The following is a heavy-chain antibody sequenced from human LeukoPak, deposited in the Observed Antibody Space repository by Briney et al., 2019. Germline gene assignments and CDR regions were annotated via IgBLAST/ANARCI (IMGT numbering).Heavy chain of an antibody. CDR2: IYYSGST. V-gene: IGHV4-38-2*01. CDR3: ASSPLYSGSSYFGY. D-gene: IGHD1-26*01. CDR1: GYSNSIDYY. J-gene: IGHJ4*02. Sequence: PSETLSLTCAVSGYSNSIDYYWGWIRQPPGKGLEWIGSIYYSGSTYYNPSLKGRVTISVDTSKNQFSLKLSSVTAADTAVYYCASSPLYSGSSYFGYWGQGTLVTVSS.